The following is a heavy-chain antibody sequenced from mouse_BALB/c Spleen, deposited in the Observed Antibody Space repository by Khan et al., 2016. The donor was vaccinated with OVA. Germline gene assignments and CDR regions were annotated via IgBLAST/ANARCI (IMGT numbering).Heavy chain of an antibody. CDR1: GFSLPNYS. J-gene: IGHJ3*01. V-gene: IGHV2-2*02. Sequence: QVQLKQSGPGLVQPSQSLSITCTVSGFSLPNYSVHWVRQSPGKGLEWLGVIWSDGSTDYNEAFISRLTISKDNSRSQVFFIMNNLQPNDTAIYYCARRGYDYGRGALFAYWGQGTLVTVSA. CDR3: ARRGYDYGRGALFAY. CDR2: IWSDGST. D-gene: IGHD2-4*01.